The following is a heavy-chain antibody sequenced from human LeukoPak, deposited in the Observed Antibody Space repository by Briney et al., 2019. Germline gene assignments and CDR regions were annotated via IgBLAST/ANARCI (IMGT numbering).Heavy chain of an antibody. CDR3: ASNDYPITYQYMDV. CDR2: MYSRGKT. D-gene: IGHD5-12*01. CDR1: GLTVTTNY. V-gene: IGHV3-66*02. J-gene: IGHJ6*03. Sequence: GGSLRLSXAASGLTVTTNYVSWVRQAPGKGLEWVSVMYSRGKTYYADSVKGRFTISRDISTNMVHLQMNSLRTEDTAMYFCASNDYPITYQYMDVWGTGTTVTVSS.